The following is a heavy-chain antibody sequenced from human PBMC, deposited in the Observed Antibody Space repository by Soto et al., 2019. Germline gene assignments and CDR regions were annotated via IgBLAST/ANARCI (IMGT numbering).Heavy chain of an antibody. CDR2: IYPGDSDT. V-gene: IGHV5-51*01. D-gene: IGHD2-8*01. J-gene: IGHJ5*02. CDR1: GYSFTSYW. CDR3: SKSRTKGGGYNWFDP. Sequence: RGESLKISCKGSGYSFTSYWIGWVRQMPGKGLEWMGIIYPGDSDTRYSPSFQGQVTISADKSISTAYLQWSSLKASDTAMYYCSKSRTKGGGYNWFDPWGQGTLVTVSS.